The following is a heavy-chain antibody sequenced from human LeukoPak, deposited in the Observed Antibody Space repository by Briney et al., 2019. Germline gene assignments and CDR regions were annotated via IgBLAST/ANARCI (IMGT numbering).Heavy chain of an antibody. V-gene: IGHV3-48*04. D-gene: IGHD4-17*01. Sequence: GGSLRLSCAASGFTFSSYSMNWVRQAPGKGLEWVSYISSSSSTIYYADSVKGRFTISRDNAKNSLYLQMNSLRAEDTAVYYCAREINRGDYYYYYYGMDVWGQGTTVTVSS. CDR2: ISSSSSTI. CDR1: GFTFSSYS. CDR3: AREINRGDYYYYYYGMDV. J-gene: IGHJ6*02.